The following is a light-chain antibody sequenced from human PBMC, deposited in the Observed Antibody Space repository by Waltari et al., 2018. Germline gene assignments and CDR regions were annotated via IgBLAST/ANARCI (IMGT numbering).Light chain of an antibody. V-gene: IGLV3-21*04. CDR1: NIETKS. CDR2: YDT. Sequence: YVVTQPPSVSVAPGKTATLTCGGQNIETKSVNWYQQKSGQAPVLVMFYDTDRAPGIPARFSGSNSGNTATLTISWVEAGDEADYHCQVWDDTTNSGVFGGGTRLTVL. CDR3: QVWDDTTNSGV. J-gene: IGLJ3*02.